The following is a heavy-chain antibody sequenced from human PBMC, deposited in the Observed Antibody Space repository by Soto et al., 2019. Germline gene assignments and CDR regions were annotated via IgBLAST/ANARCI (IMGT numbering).Heavy chain of an antibody. CDR2: IDIAGAT. CDR1: GFTFSNYD. J-gene: IGHJ2*01. V-gene: IGHV3-13*01. CDR3: ARAARWLQSRYFDL. D-gene: IGHD5-12*01. Sequence: EVQLVESGGGLVQPGESLRLSCAASGFTFSNYDMHWVRQTTGKGLEWVSAIDIAGATYYPDSVKGRFTISREKAKNSLYLQMNSPRADDTAVYYCARAARWLQSRYFDLWGRGPLVTVSS.